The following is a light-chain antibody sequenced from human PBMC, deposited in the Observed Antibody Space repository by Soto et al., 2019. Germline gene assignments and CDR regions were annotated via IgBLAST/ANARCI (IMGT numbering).Light chain of an antibody. CDR3: QQYNAYSPRT. CDR2: DAS. V-gene: IGKV1-5*01. CDR1: QSISSY. J-gene: IGKJ1*01. Sequence: DIQMTQSPSALSASVGDRVTITCRASQSISSYLAWYQQKPGKAPNLLIYDASTLKSGVPSRFSGSGSGTEFTLTISSLQPDDFATYYCQQYNAYSPRTFGQGNKVDIK.